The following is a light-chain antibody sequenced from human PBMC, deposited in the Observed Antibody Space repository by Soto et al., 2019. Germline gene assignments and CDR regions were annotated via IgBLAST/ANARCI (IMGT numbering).Light chain of an antibody. J-gene: IGKJ2*01. CDR1: QSVGTY. Sequence: EFVLTQSPATLFLSPGERASLSCWASQSVGTYMAWYQHKPGQPPRLLIYDASKRATGIPARFSGSGSGTNFTFTISSLEPADFALYFCQLRSSWPPSTFAQGTKVGIK. CDR2: DAS. V-gene: IGKV3-11*01. CDR3: QLRSSWPPST.